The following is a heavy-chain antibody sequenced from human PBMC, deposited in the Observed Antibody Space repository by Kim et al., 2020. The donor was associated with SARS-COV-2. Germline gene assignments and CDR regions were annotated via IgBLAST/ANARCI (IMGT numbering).Heavy chain of an antibody. CDR3: AKDGGRYSSGWSDY. V-gene: IGHV3-23*01. D-gene: IGHD6-19*01. J-gene: IGHJ4*02. Sequence: AASGKGRFTISRDNSKNTLYLQMNSLRAEDTAVYYCAKDGGRYSSGWSDYWGQGTLVTVSS.